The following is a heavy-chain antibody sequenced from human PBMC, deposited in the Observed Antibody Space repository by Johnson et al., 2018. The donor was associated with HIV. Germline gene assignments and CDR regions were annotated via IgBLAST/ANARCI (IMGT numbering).Heavy chain of an antibody. Sequence: QVQLVESGGGLVKPGGSPRLYCAASGFTFSDYYMHWVRQAPGKGLEWVALISYDGSNEYYGDSVKGRFTISRDNSKNTLSLQMNSLRAGDTAVYYCARGRDSSGFNDAFDIWGQGTMVTVSS. CDR2: ISYDGSNE. CDR1: GFTFSDYY. D-gene: IGHD3-22*01. V-gene: IGHV3-30*03. J-gene: IGHJ3*02. CDR3: ARGRDSSGFNDAFDI.